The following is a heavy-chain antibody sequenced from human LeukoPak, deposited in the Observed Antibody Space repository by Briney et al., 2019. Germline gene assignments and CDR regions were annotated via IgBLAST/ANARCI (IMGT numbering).Heavy chain of an antibody. CDR2: IAPSSGTT. J-gene: IGHJ6*02. D-gene: IGHD2-2*01. CDR1: GYTFTSNY. V-gene: IGHV1-46*01. Sequence: GASVKVSCKASGYTFTSNYMHWVRQAPGQGLEWMGVIAPSSGTTSYAQKFQGRVTMTRDTSTSTLYMELSSLTSEDTAVYYCARGASDSTSLLLVVGHYYYGMDVWGQGTTVTVSS. CDR3: ARGASDSTSLLLVVGHYYYGMDV.